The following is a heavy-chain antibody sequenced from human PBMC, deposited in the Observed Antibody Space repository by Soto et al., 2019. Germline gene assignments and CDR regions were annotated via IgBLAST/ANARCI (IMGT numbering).Heavy chain of an antibody. CDR1: GYTFTSYG. CDR2: ISAYNGNT. J-gene: IGHJ6*02. V-gene: IGHV1-18*01. CDR3: ARDDCSGGSCYPRIPYYYGMDV. D-gene: IGHD2-15*01. Sequence: QVQLVQSGAEVKKPGASVKVSCKASGYTFTSYGISWVRQAPGQGLEWMGWISAYNGNTNYAQKLQGRVTMTTDTSTSXXYXEXXSLRSDDTAVYYCARDDCSGGSCYPRIPYYYGMDVWGQGTTVTVSS.